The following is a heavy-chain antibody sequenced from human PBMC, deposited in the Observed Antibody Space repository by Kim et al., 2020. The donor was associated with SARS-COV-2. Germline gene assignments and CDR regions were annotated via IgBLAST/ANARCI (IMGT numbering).Heavy chain of an antibody. CDR1: GFTFSSYA. V-gene: IGHV3-23*01. CDR3: ASYYDFWSGYFTAAGKFDP. J-gene: IGHJ5*02. Sequence: GGSLRLSCAASGFTFSSYAMSWVRQAPGKGLEWVSAISGSGGSTYYADSVKGRFTISRDNSKNTLYLQMNSLRAEDTAVYYCASYYDFWSGYFTAAGKFDPWGQGTLVTVSS. CDR2: ISGSGGST. D-gene: IGHD3-3*01.